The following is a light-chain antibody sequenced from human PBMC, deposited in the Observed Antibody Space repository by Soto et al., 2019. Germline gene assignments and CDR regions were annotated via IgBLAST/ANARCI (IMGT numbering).Light chain of an antibody. V-gene: IGKV3-20*01. CDR3: HQYGNSPGT. CDR2: GAS. CDR1: QSVRSNY. Sequence: EIVLTQSPGTLSLSPGERATLSCRASQSVRSNYLAWYQQKPCQAPSLLIYGASTRATGIPDRFSGSGSGTDFTLTITRLEPEDFAVYYCHQYGNSPGTFGQGTKLEIK. J-gene: IGKJ2*01.